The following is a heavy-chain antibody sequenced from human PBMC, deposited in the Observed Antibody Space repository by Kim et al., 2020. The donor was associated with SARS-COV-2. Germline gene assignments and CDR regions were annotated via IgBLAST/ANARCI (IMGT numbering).Heavy chain of an antibody. CDR3: VKGITQYYDFWSGIGGPDY. D-gene: IGHD3-3*01. J-gene: IGHJ4*02. Sequence: GGSLRLSCSASGFTFSSYAMHWVRQAPGKGLEYVSAISSNGGSTYYADSVKGRFTISRDNSKNTLYLQMSSLRAEDTAVYYCVKGITQYYDFWSGIGGPDYWGQGTLVTVSS. CDR2: ISSNGGST. V-gene: IGHV3-64D*06. CDR1: GFTFSSYA.